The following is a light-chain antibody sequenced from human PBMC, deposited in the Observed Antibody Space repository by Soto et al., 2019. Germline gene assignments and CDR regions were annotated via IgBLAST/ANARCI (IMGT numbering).Light chain of an antibody. CDR2: DVV. J-gene: IGLJ2*01. CDR1: SNDVGGYNY. CDR3: CSYAGSYTLGA. Sequence: QSALTQPRSVSGSPGQSVTISCTGTSNDVGGYNYVSWYQQHPGKAPKLMIYDVVKRPSGVPDRFSGSKSGNTASLTISGLQAEDEADYYCCSYAGSYTLGAFGGGTKVTVL. V-gene: IGLV2-11*01.